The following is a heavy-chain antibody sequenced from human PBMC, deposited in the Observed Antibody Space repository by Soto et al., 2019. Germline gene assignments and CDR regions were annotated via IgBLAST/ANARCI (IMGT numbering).Heavy chain of an antibody. D-gene: IGHD3-10*01. CDR1: GGTFSSYA. V-gene: IGHV1-69*13. Sequence: ASVKVSCKASGGTFSSYAISWVRQAPGQGLEWMGGIIPIFGTANYAQKFQGRVTTTADECTSTAYTELSSLRSEDTAVYYCARDFYGSGSYKDYYYYYMDVWGKGTTVTVSS. CDR2: IIPIFGTA. CDR3: ARDFYGSGSYKDYYYYYMDV. J-gene: IGHJ6*03.